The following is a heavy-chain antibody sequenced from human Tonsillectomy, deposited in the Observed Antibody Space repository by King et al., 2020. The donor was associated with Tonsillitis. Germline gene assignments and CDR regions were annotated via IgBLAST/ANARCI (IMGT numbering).Heavy chain of an antibody. CDR2: MNPNSGNT. CDR1: GYTFTSYD. V-gene: IGHV1-8*01. CDR3: ARAGQGVTICGYGMDV. D-gene: IGHD3-3*01. Sequence: VQLVESGAEVKKPGASVKVSCKASGYTFTSYDINWVRQATGQGLEWMGWMNPNSGNTGYAQKFQGRVTMTRNTSISTAYMELSSLRSEDTAVYYCARAGQGVTICGYGMDVWGQGTTVTVSS. J-gene: IGHJ6*02.